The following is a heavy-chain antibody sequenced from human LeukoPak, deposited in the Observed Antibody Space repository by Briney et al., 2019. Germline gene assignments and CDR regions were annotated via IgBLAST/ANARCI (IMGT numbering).Heavy chain of an antibody. CDR1: GFIFSSYE. D-gene: IGHD6-19*01. Sequence: LTGGSLRLSCAASGFIFSSYEMNWVRQAPGKGLEWVSYIGSGGGTKYCADSVKGRFTISRDNGKYSLYLQMNSLRAEDTAVYYCASFPSSGWYVSGNDFWGQGTLVTVSS. V-gene: IGHV3-48*03. CDR2: IGSGGGTK. J-gene: IGHJ4*02. CDR3: ASFPSSGWYVSGNDF.